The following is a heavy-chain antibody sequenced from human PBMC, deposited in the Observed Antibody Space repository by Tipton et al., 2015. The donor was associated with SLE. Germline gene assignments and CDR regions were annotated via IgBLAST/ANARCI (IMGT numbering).Heavy chain of an antibody. Sequence: SLRLSCAASGFTFSDYYMSWIRQAPGKGLEWVSYISSSSSYTNYADSVKGRFTISRDNAKNSLYLQMNSLRAEDTAVYYCARPRDGYNSDFDYWGQGTLVTVSS. CDR1: GFTFSDYY. CDR3: ARPRDGYNSDFDY. D-gene: IGHD5-24*01. J-gene: IGHJ4*02. V-gene: IGHV3-11*03. CDR2: ISSSSSYT.